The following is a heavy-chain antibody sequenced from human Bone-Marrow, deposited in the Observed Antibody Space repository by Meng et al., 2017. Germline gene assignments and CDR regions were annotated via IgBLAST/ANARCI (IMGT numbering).Heavy chain of an antibody. CDR2: IIPIFGTA. V-gene: IGHV1-69*01. J-gene: IGHJ5*02. Sequence: QGQRGQAGAEVKKPGSSVKGACKASGGTFSSYAISWVRQAPGQGLEWMGGIIPIFGTANYAQKFQGRVTITADESTSTAYMELSSLRSEDTAVYYCARDNLKDWFDPWGQGTLVTVSS. CDR1: GGTFSSYA. CDR3: ARDNLKDWFDP.